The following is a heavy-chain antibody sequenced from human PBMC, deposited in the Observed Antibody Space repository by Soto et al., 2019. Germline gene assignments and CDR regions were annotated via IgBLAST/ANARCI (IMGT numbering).Heavy chain of an antibody. CDR1: SGSISSSNW. CDR2: VSHSGST. J-gene: IGHJ6*03. Sequence: QVQLQESGPGLVKPSGTLSLTCAVSSGSISSSNWWRWVRQTPGKGLEWIREVSHSGSTKYNPSLKSRVTISVDKSKNQCSLKPSSGTATDTAVYYCARVWRPLWFGQFTGDDYNYMDVWGKGTTVTVSS. D-gene: IGHD3-10*01. V-gene: IGHV4-4*02. CDR3: ARVWRPLWFGQFTGDDYNYMDV.